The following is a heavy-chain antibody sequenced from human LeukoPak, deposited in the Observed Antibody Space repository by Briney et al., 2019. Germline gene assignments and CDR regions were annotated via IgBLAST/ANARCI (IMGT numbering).Heavy chain of an antibody. CDR2: INPNSGGT. J-gene: IGHJ1*01. Sequence: GASVKVSCKASGYTFSVYYMHWVRQAPGQGLEWMGWINPNSGGTNYAQKFQGRVTMTRDTSISTAYMELSRLRSDDTAVYYCARGYPLSTTAAGTYFQHWGQGTLVTVSS. CDR1: GYTFSVYY. D-gene: IGHD6-13*01. V-gene: IGHV1-2*02. CDR3: ARGYPLSTTAAGTYFQH.